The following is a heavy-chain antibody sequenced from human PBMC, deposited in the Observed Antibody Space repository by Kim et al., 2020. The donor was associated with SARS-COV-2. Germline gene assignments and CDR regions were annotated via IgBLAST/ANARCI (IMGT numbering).Heavy chain of an antibody. J-gene: IGHJ6*02. Sequence: SVKVSCKASGGTFSSYAISWVRQAPGQGLEWMGRIIPILGIANYAQKFQGRVTITADKSTSTAYMELSSLRSEDTAVYYCARAYYYGSGSYYTPPDVWGQGTTVTVSS. V-gene: IGHV1-69*04. CDR1: GGTFSSYA. D-gene: IGHD3-10*01. CDR3: ARAYYYGSGSYYTPPDV. CDR2: IIPILGIA.